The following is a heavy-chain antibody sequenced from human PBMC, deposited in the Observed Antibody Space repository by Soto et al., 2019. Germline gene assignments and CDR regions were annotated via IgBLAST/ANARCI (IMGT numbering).Heavy chain of an antibody. CDR1: GGTFSSYT. CDR3: AGYGDYDAFDI. Sequence: QVQLVHSGAEVKKPGSSVKVSCKASGGTFSSYTISWERQAPGQGLEWMGRIIPILGIANYAQKFQGRVTITADKSTSTAYMELSSLRSEDTAVYYCAGYGDYDAFDIWGQGTMVTVSS. CDR2: IIPILGIA. D-gene: IGHD4-17*01. V-gene: IGHV1-69*02. J-gene: IGHJ3*02.